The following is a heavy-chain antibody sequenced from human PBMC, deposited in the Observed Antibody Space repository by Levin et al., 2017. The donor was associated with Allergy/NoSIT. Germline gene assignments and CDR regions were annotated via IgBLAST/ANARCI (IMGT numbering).Heavy chain of an antibody. CDR1: GFTFSHYH. CDR3: ARDDVVPGRP. V-gene: IGHV3-74*03. J-gene: IGHJ5*02. CDR2: INNDGSFT. D-gene: IGHD2-2*01. Sequence: PGGSLRLSCTVSGFTFSHYHMHWVRQGPGMGLVWVAYINNDGSFTTYADSVRGRFTISRDNAKNTLYLQMNSLRAEDTALYYCARDDVVPGRPWGQGTLVTVSS.